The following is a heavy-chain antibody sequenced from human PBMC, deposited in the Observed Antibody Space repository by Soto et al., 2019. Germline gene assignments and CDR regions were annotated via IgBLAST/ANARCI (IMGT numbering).Heavy chain of an antibody. V-gene: IGHV4-4*02. CDR2: LFYSGST. CDR1: GRSRSSFNW. J-gene: IGHJ6*02. D-gene: IGHD2-8*01. Sequence: HSEPPSLTCAVSGRSRSSFNWWSYFRQTPGQTLEWLGELFYSGSTKYNPSLSSRVTISADQSNNVFSLRLTSVTAADTAMYYCVHHGGVPTSHDVWG. CDR3: VHHGGVPTSHDV.